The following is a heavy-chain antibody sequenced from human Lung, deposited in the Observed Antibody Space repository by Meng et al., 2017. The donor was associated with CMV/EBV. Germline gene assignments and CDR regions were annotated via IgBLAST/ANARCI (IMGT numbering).Heavy chain of an antibody. CDR3: ATSLVKALGALDL. D-gene: IGHD3-9*01. V-gene: IGHV3-30*01. Sequence: SCVASGFIFDNYALHWVRQAPGKGLQWVAVVSYDGSDKCVADSVKGRYTVSRDNSKNTLSLQMNRLRVDDTAVYYCATSLVKALGALDLWGQGTMVTVSS. CDR2: VSYDGSDK. CDR1: GFIFDNYA. J-gene: IGHJ3*01.